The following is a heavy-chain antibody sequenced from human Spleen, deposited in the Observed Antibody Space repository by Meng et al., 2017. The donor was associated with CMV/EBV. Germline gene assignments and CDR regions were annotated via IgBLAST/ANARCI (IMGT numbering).Heavy chain of an antibody. Sequence: GGSLRLSCKGSGYSFTSYWIGWVRQMPGKGLEWMGIIYPGDSDTRYSPSFQGQVTISADKSISTAYLQWSSLKASDTAMYYCARRDSSGYFDDAFDIWGQGTMVTVSS. J-gene: IGHJ3*02. CDR2: IYPGDSDT. D-gene: IGHD3-22*01. V-gene: IGHV5-51*01. CDR3: ARRDSSGYFDDAFDI. CDR1: GYSFTSYW.